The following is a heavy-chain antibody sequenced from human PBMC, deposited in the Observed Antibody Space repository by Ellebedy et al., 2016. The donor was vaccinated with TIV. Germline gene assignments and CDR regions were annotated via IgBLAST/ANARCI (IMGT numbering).Heavy chain of an antibody. CDR1: GFTFNSYT. CDR2: ITYDGSNQ. J-gene: IGHJ4*02. CDR3: AKEPREYRSGNQELHY. V-gene: IGHV3-30*18. Sequence: GESLKISCAASGFTFNSYTMHWVRQAPGKGLEWVATITYDGSNQYYADAVKGRFTISRDNSKNTLSLQMNSLRDEDTAVFFCAKEPREYRSGNQELHYWGQGTLVTVSS. D-gene: IGHD1-7*01.